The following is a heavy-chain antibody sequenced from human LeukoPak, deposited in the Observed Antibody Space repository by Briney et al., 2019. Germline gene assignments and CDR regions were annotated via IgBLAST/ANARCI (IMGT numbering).Heavy chain of an antibody. Sequence: GGSLRLSCAASGFIFSSSWMGWIRQAPGKGLEWVANISPDECEKYYVDSVKGRFSISRDNADNSLFLQMNSLRTEDAAVYYCVRGGGLLDYWGQGTLVTVSS. CDR2: ISPDECEK. CDR1: GFIFSSSW. CDR3: VRGGGLLDY. J-gene: IGHJ4*02. D-gene: IGHD3-10*01. V-gene: IGHV3-7*04.